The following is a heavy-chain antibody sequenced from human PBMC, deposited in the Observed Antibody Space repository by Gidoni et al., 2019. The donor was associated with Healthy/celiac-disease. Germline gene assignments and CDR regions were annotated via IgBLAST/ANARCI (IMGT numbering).Heavy chain of an antibody. V-gene: IGHV5-51*01. Sequence: EVQLVQSGAEVKKPGEALEISCKGSGYSFTSYWIGWVRQMPGKGLEWMGIIYPGDSDTRYSPSFQGQFTISADKSISTAYLQWSSLKASDTAMYYCARRDEVVVTGETSFDIWGQGTMVTVSS. D-gene: IGHD2-15*01. CDR3: ARRDEVVVTGETSFDI. CDR1: GYSFTSYW. CDR2: IYPGDSDT. J-gene: IGHJ3*02.